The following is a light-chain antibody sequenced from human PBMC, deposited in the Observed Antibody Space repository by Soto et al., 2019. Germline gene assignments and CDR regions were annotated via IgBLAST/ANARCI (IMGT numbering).Light chain of an antibody. Sequence: DIQMTQSPSTLSASVGDRVTITCRASQNINTDLAWYQQKPGKVPNLLIYDASTLESGVPSRFSGSRSGTEFTLTISSLQPDDFATYYCQQYNSYSWTFGQGTKVDI. CDR1: QNINTD. V-gene: IGKV1-5*01. CDR3: QQYNSYSWT. CDR2: DAS. J-gene: IGKJ1*01.